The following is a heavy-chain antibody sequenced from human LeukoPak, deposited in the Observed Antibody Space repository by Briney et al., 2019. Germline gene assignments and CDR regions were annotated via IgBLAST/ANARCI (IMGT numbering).Heavy chain of an antibody. CDR2: ISYSAST. Sequence: PSQTLSLTCTVSGGSISTGYYYWSWIRQPPGEGLGLDVYISYSASTYSNPSLQGPVTISADTSKNHFSLKLSTVTAADPAFYYCARDNHCDYGGERYYFDYWGQGTLVTVSS. V-gene: IGHV4-30-4*01. J-gene: IGHJ4*02. CDR1: GGSISTGYYY. CDR3: ARDNHCDYGGERYYFDY. D-gene: IGHD4-17*01.